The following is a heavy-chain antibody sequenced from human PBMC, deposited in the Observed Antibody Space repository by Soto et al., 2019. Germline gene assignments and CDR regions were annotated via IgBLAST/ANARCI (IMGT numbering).Heavy chain of an antibody. CDR2: IYYSGST. CDR1: GGSISSSSYY. D-gene: IGHD3-9*01. J-gene: IGHJ6*02. Sequence: PSETLSLTCTVSGGSISSSSYYWGWIRQPPGKGLEWIGSIYYSGSTYYNPSLKSRVTISVDTSKNQFSLKLSSVTAADTAVYYCARQYYDILTGYSGYYGMDVWGQGTTVTVSS. V-gene: IGHV4-39*01. CDR3: ARQYYDILTGYSGYYGMDV.